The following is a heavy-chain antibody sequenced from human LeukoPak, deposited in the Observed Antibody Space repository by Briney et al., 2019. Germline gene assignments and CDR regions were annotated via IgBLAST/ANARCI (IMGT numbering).Heavy chain of an antibody. J-gene: IGHJ3*02. CDR3: ARGTVTYDAFDI. D-gene: IGHD4-17*01. V-gene: IGHV1-2*02. Sequence: ASVKVSCKASGYTFTGYYMHWVRQAPGQGLEWMGWINPNSGGTNYAQKFQGRVTMTRDTSISTAYMELSRLRSGDTAVYYCARGTVTYDAFDIWGQGTMVTVSS. CDR2: INPNSGGT. CDR1: GYTFTGYY.